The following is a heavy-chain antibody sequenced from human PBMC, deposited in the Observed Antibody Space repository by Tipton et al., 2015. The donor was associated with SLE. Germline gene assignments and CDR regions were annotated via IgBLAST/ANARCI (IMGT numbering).Heavy chain of an antibody. CDR1: GGSINITSYY. CDR2: IYNSGGT. V-gene: IGHV4-61*05. D-gene: IGHD2-8*01. J-gene: IGHJ3*02. Sequence: TLSLTCTVSGGSINITSYYWSWIRQPPGKGLEWIGHIYNSGGTYYNPSLKSRVTMSIDTSKNQFSRKLSSVTAADTAVYYCAGVSRDAFEIWGQGTMVTVSS. CDR3: AGVSRDAFEI.